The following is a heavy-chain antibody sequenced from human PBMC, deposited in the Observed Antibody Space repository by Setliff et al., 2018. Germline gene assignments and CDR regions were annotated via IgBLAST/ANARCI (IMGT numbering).Heavy chain of an antibody. D-gene: IGHD6-25*01. V-gene: IGHV3-48*03. CDR3: ARSPANGGHDAFDI. CDR2: INRSGSII. CDR1: GFTFSNSE. Sequence: GGSLRLSCAASGFTFSNSEMNWVRQAPGKGLEWIAFINRSGSIIYYADSVKGRFTISRDNAKSSLYLQMNSLRAEDTAVFYCARSPANGGHDAFDIWGQGTMVTVSS. J-gene: IGHJ3*02.